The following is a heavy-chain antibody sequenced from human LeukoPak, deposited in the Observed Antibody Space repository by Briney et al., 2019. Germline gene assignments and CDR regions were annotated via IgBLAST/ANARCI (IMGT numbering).Heavy chain of an antibody. CDR1: GFTFSSYL. Sequence: PGGSLRLSCAASGFTFSSYLMSWVRQAPGKGLEWVANIKQDGSEKYYVDSVKGRFTISRDNAKNSLYLQMNSLRAEDTALYYCAKDLGDWGQGTLVTVSS. V-gene: IGHV3-7*03. CDR2: IKQDGSEK. D-gene: IGHD3-16*01. CDR3: AKDLGD. J-gene: IGHJ4*02.